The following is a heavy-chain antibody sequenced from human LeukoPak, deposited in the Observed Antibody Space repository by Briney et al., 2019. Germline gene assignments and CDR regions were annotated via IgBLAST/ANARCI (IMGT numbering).Heavy chain of an antibody. J-gene: IGHJ3*02. Sequence: GESLKISCKGSGYSFTSYWIGWVRQMPGKGLEWMGIIYPGDSDTRYSPSFQGQVTISADKSISTAYLQWSSLKASDTAMYYCARGRTTVVTPDAFDIWGQGTMDTVSS. CDR3: ARGRTTVVTPDAFDI. CDR1: GYSFTSYW. D-gene: IGHD4-23*01. V-gene: IGHV5-51*01. CDR2: IYPGDSDT.